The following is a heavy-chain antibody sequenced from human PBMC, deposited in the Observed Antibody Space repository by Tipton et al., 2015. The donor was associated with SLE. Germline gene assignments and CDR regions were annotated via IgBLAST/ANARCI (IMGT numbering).Heavy chain of an antibody. CDR1: GGSISGYY. CDR2: IYTSGST. D-gene: IGHD3-3*01. V-gene: IGHV4-4*07. CDR3: ARDTAEWFFDY. J-gene: IGHJ4*02. Sequence: LRLSCTVSGGSISGYYWSWIRQPAGKGLEWIGRIYTSGSTNYNPSLKSRVTISVDKSKDQLSLKLSSVTAADTAVYYCARDTAEWFFDYWGQGTLVTVSS.